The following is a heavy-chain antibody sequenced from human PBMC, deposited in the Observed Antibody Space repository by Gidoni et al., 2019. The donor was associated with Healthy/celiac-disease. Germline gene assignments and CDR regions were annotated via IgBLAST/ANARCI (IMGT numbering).Heavy chain of an antibody. CDR3: ARVGYIALPGSGKAYYFDY. V-gene: IGHV4-34*01. CDR2: INHSGST. J-gene: IGHJ4*02. Sequence: QVQLQQWGAGLLKPSETLSLTCAVYGGSFSGYYWSWIRQPPGKGLEWIGEINHSGSTNYNPSLKSRVTISVDTSKNQFSLKLSSVTAADTAVYYCARVGYIALPGSGKAYYFDYWGQGTLVTVSS. D-gene: IGHD3-10*01. CDR1: GGSFSGYY.